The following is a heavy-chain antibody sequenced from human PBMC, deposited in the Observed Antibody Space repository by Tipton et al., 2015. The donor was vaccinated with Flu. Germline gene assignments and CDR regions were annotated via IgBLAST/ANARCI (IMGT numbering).Heavy chain of an antibody. J-gene: IGHJ4*02. CDR1: GGSFSGYY. V-gene: IGHV4-34*01. CDR3: ARGKGSGFDY. CDR2: INHSGST. D-gene: IGHD1-14*01. Sequence: TLSLTCAVYGGSFSGYYWSWVRQPPGKGLEWIGEINHSGSTNYNPSLKSRVTISVDTSKNQFSLKLSSVTAADTAVYYCARGKGSGFDYWGQGTLVTVSS.